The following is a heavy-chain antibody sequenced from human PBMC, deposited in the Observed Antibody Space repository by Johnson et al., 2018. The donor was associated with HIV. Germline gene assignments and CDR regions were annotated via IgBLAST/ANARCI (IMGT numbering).Heavy chain of an antibody. CDR2: IWYDGSNK. D-gene: IGHD3-22*01. Sequence: QVQLVESGGGVVQPGRSLRLSCAASGFTFSSYAMHWVRQAPGKGLEWVALIWYDGSNKYYADSVKGRFTISRDNSKNTLYLQINSLRVEDTAVYFGAGYHISGYYYDAFDIWGQGTMVTVSS. CDR3: AGYHISGYYYDAFDI. CDR1: GFTFSSYA. J-gene: IGHJ3*02. V-gene: IGHV3-33*08.